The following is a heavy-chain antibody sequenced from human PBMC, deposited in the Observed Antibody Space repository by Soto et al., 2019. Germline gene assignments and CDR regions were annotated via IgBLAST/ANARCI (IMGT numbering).Heavy chain of an antibody. V-gene: IGHV3-30*03. D-gene: IGHD2-15*01. J-gene: IGHJ5*02. Sequence: QVQLVESGGGVVQPGRSLRLSCVAYGFTFSNNGIHWVRQAPGKGLEWVAVISSDGSKKYYADSVKGRFTISRDNSKNTPYLQMNSLRAEDTAVYYCAMDLYGGSSRYHWGQGTLVTLSS. CDR1: GFTFSNNG. CDR3: AMDLYGGSSRYH. CDR2: ISSDGSKK.